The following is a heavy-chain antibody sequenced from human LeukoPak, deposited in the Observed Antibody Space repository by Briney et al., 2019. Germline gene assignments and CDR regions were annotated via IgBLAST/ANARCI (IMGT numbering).Heavy chain of an antibody. V-gene: IGHV3-13*01. J-gene: IGHJ4*02. Sequence: GGSLRLSCAASGFTFSSYDMHWVRQATGKGLEWVSAIGTAGDTYYPGSVKGRFTISRENAKNSLYLQMNSLRAGDTAVYYCATSKQQLVRSKYYFDYWGQGTLVTVSS. CDR2: IGTAGDT. D-gene: IGHD6-13*01. CDR3: ATSKQQLVRSKYYFDY. CDR1: GFTFSSYD.